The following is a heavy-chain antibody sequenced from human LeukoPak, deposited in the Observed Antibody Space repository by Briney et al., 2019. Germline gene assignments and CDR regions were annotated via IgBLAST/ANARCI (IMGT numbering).Heavy chain of an antibody. J-gene: IGHJ4*02. V-gene: IGHV4-34*01. CDR3: AGGRITMVRGGYYFDY. D-gene: IGHD3-10*01. Sequence: PSETLSLTCAVYGGSFSGYYWSWIRQPPGKGLEWIGEINHSGSTNYNPSLKSRVTISVDTSKNQFSLKLSSVTAADTAVYYCAGGRITMVRGGYYFDYWGQGTLVTVSS. CDR1: GGSFSGYY. CDR2: INHSGST.